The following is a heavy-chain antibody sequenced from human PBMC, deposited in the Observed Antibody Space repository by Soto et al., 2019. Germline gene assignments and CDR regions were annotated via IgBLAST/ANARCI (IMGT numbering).Heavy chain of an antibody. Sequence: SETLSLTCTVSGGSVSRGSYHWVLIRQPPGKGLEWIGRIHKSGTTYYNASLRSRLSISIDTSKNQFSLKLSSVTAADTAVYYCARHPVYATGWQIDYWGQGALVTVSS. D-gene: IGHD2-2*01. J-gene: IGHJ4*02. V-gene: IGHV4-39*01. CDR2: IHKSGTT. CDR3: ARHPVYATGWQIDY. CDR1: GGSVSRGSYH.